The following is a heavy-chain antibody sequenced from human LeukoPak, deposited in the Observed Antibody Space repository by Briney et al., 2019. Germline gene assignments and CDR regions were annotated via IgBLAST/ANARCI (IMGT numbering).Heavy chain of an antibody. CDR2: INHSGST. CDR1: GGSISRSNW. J-gene: IGHJ6*02. D-gene: IGHD6-19*01. V-gene: IGHV4-4*02. CDR3: ARDLRRSIAVAGSTRNYYYGMDV. Sequence: SETLSLTCAVSGGSISRSNWWSWVRQPPGKGLEWIGEINHSGSTNYNPSLKSRVTISVDKSKNQFSLKLTSVTAADTAVYYCARDLRRSIAVAGSTRNYYYGMDVWGQGTTVTVSS.